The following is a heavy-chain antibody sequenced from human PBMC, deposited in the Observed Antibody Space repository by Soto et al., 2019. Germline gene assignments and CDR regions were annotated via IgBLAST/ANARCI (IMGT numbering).Heavy chain of an antibody. J-gene: IGHJ3*02. CDR2: IWYDGSNK. CDR3: ARDRSIAALTRWDI. V-gene: IGHV3-33*01. CDR1: GFTFSSYG. Sequence: GGSLRLSCAASGFTFSSYGMHWVRQAPGKGLEWVAVIWYDGSNKYYADSVKGRFTISRDNSKNTLYLQMNSLRAEDTAVYYCARDRSIAALTRWDIWGQGTMVTVSS. D-gene: IGHD6-6*01.